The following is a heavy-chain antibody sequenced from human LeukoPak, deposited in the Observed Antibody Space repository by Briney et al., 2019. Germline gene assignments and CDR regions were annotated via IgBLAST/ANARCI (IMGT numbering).Heavy chain of an antibody. CDR2: ISSDSNYI. D-gene: IGHD1-1*01. CDR1: GFTFSSHS. J-gene: IGHJ2*01. Sequence: GGSLRLSCAASGFTFSSHSMNWVRQAPGKGLEWVSCISSDSNYILYADSVKGRFTISRDNSKNTLYLQMNSLRAEDTAVYYCARDGTGYWYFDLWGRGTLVTVSS. CDR3: ARDGTGYWYFDL. V-gene: IGHV3-21*04.